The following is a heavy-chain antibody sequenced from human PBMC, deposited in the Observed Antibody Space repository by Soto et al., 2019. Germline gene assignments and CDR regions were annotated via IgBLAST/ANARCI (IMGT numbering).Heavy chain of an antibody. CDR3: ARENFGVIIHDAFDL. D-gene: IGHD2-8*01. CDR1: GDSVSSGGYY. CDR2: IYDSETT. V-gene: IGHV4-31*03. J-gene: IGHJ3*01. Sequence: SEPLSLTCTVSGDSVSSGGYYWNWIRQHPGRGLEWLGYIYDSETTYYNPSLESRLSISVDASKNQFSLKVTSVTPADTAVYYCARENFGVIIHDAFDLWGQGTMVTVSS.